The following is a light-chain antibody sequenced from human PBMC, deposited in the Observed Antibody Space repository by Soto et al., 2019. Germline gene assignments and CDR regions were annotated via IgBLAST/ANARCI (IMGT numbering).Light chain of an antibody. CDR2: GAS. CDR1: QSVSSN. V-gene: IGKV3-15*01. Sequence: EIVMTQSPATLSVSPGERATLSCRASQSVSSNLAWYQQKPGQAPRLLIYGASTRATGIPARFSGSGSGTEFTLTISSLQSEAFAVYYCHQYNNWPPLTFGGGTKVEIK. J-gene: IGKJ4*01. CDR3: HQYNNWPPLT.